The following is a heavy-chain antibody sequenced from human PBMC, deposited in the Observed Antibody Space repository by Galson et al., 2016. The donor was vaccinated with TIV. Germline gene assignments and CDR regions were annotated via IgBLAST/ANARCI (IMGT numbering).Heavy chain of an antibody. J-gene: IGHJ3*02. CDR2: INDRGDDT. CDR3: AKGGSAFSYGYAFDM. D-gene: IGHD5-18*01. Sequence: SLRLSCAASGFTFSSYAISWVRQAPGKGLEWVSIINDRGDDTYYADSVKGRFTISRDNSKNTLYLQMHRRRAEDPALYFCAKGGSAFSYGYAFDMWGQGAMVTVSS. CDR1: GFTFSSYA. V-gene: IGHV3-23*01.